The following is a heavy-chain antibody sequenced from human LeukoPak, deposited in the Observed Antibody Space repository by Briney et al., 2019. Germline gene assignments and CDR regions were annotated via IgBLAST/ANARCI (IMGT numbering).Heavy chain of an antibody. D-gene: IGHD1-26*01. V-gene: IGHV4-34*01. CDR1: GGSFSDYY. CDR2: INHSGST. Sequence: SETLSLTCAVYGGSFSDYYWSWIRQPPGKGLEWIGEINHSGSTNYNPSLKSRVTISVDTSKNQFSLKLSSVTAADTAVYYCARDSGSSVFDYWGQGTLVTVSS. CDR3: ARDSGSSVFDY. J-gene: IGHJ4*02.